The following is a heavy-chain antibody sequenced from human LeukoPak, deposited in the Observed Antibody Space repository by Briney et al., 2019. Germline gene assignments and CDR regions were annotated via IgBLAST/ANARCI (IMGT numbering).Heavy chain of an antibody. D-gene: IGHD3-3*01. J-gene: IGHJ4*02. CDR2: ITGGGNT. CDR1: GFTVSSYY. CDR3: ASDPYSKMFGG. V-gene: IGHV3-66*02. Sequence: PGGSLRLSCAASGFTVSSYYMNWVRQPPGRGLEWVSLITGGGNTYYADSVKGRFTISRDNSKNTLYLQMNSLRTDDTAVYYCASDPYSKMFGGWGQGTLVTVPS.